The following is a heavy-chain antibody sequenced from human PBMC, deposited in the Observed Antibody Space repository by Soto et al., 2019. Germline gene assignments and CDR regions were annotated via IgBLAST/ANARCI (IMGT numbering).Heavy chain of an antibody. J-gene: IGHJ4*02. Sequence: LSLTCAASGFTFSSYAMSWVRQAPGKGLEWVSAISGSGGSTYYADSVKGRFTISRDNSKNTLYLQMNSLRAEDTAIYYCAKDGDYYGSGSYYHFDYWGQGTLVTVSS. CDR3: AKDGDYYGSGSYYHFDY. CDR1: GFTFSSYA. V-gene: IGHV3-23*01. CDR2: ISGSGGST. D-gene: IGHD3-10*01.